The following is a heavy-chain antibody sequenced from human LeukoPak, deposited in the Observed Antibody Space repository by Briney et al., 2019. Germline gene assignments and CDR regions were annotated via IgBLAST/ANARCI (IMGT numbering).Heavy chain of an antibody. D-gene: IGHD5-18*01. CDR2: ISGSGGST. Sequence: GGSLRLSCAASGFTFSSYGMSWVRQAPGKGLEWVSAISGSGGSTYYADSVKGRFTISRDNAKNSLYLQMNSLRAEDTAVYYCAREDTAMVWEISDAFDIWGQGTMVTVSS. CDR3: AREDTAMVWEISDAFDI. CDR1: GFTFSSYG. J-gene: IGHJ3*02. V-gene: IGHV3-23*01.